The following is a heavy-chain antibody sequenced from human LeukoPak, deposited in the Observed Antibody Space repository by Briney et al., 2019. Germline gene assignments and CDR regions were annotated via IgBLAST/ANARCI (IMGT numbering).Heavy chain of an antibody. D-gene: IGHD6-6*01. CDR1: GYTFTGYY. CDR3: ARDGAARPEYDC. Sequence: SVKVSCKASGYTFTGYYTHWVRQAPGQGLEWMGWINPNSGGTNYAQKFQGRVTMTRDTSISTAYMELSRLRSDDTAVYYCARDGAARPEYDCWGQGTLVTVSS. V-gene: IGHV1-2*02. CDR2: INPNSGGT. J-gene: IGHJ4*02.